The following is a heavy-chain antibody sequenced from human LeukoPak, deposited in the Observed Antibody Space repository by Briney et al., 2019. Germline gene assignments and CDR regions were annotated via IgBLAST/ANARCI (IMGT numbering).Heavy chain of an antibody. Sequence: PGGSLRLSCAASGFTFSNYGIHWVRQAPGKGLEWVAVISYDGSNKYYADSVKGRFTISRDNSKNTLYLQMNSLRAEDTAVYYCALPSQGAIVSGDYFDYWGQGTLVTVSS. CDR3: ALPSQGAIVSGDYFDY. J-gene: IGHJ4*02. CDR2: ISYDGSNK. CDR1: GFTFSNYG. D-gene: IGHD3-16*02. V-gene: IGHV3-30*03.